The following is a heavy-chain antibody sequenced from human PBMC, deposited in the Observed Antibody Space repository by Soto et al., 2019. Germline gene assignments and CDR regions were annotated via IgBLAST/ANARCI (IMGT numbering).Heavy chain of an antibody. V-gene: IGHV3-74*01. CDR2: INSDGSST. D-gene: IGHD1-26*01. CDR1: GFTFSSYW. Sequence: GGSLRLSCAASGFTFSSYWMHWVRQAPGKGLVWVSRINSDGSSTSYADSVKGRFTISRDNAKNTLYLQMNSLRAEETAVYYCARSPDYIVGANYLSYYYYGMDVWGQGTTVTVSS. CDR3: ARSPDYIVGANYLSYYYYGMDV. J-gene: IGHJ6*02.